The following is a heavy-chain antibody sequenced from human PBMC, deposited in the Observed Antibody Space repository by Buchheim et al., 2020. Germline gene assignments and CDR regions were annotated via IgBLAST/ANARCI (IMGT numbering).Heavy chain of an antibody. V-gene: IGHV3-23*04. D-gene: IGHD3-3*01. J-gene: IGHJ3*01. CDR2: ISHGGSST. CDR3: AKDFTVFGVVLDAFDF. CDR1: GFTFSSYA. Sequence: EVQLVESGGGLVQPGGSLRLSCSASGFTFSSYAMRWVRQAPGKGLEWVSTISHGGSSTYYADSVKGRFTISRDNSKDTLYVQMNSLRAEDTAIYYCAKDFTVFGVVLDAFDFWGQRT.